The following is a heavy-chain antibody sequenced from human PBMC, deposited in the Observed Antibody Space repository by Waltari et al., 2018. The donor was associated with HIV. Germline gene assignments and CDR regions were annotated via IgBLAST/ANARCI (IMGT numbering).Heavy chain of an antibody. CDR2: INPSGGST. Sequence: QVQLVQSGAEVKKPGASVKVSCKASGYTFTSYSMHWVRQAPGQGLEWMGIINPSGGSTSYAQKFQGRVTMTRDTSTSTVYMELSSLRSEDTAVYYCARALRARVAAHHFDYWGQGTLVTVSS. V-gene: IGHV1-46*01. CDR1: GYTFTSYS. D-gene: IGHD2-15*01. CDR3: ARALRARVAAHHFDY. J-gene: IGHJ4*02.